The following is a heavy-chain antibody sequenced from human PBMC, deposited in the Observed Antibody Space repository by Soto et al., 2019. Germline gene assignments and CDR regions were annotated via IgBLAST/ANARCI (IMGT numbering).Heavy chain of an antibody. J-gene: IGHJ4*02. CDR1: GGSFSGYY. CDR3: ARGESRYFAPLDY. Sequence: SETLSLTCAVYGGSFSGYYWSWIRQPPGKGLEWIGEINHSGSTNYNPSLKSRVTISVDTSKNQFSLKLSSVTAADTAVYYCARGESRYFAPLDYWGQGTLVTVS. V-gene: IGHV4-34*01. D-gene: IGHD3-9*01. CDR2: INHSGST.